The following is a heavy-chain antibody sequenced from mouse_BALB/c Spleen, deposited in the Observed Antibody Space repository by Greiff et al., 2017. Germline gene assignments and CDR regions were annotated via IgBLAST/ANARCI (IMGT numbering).Heavy chain of an antibody. CDR2: IWAGGST. V-gene: IGHV2-9*02. CDR3: ARESDTGYYAMDY. Sequence: VQLQQSGPGLVAPSQSLSITCTVSGFSLTSYGVHWVRQPPGKGLEWLGVIWAGGSTNYNSALMSRLSISKDNSKSQVFLKMNSLQTDDTAMYYCARESDTGYYAMDYWGQGTSVTVSS. J-gene: IGHJ4*01. CDR1: GFSLTSYG.